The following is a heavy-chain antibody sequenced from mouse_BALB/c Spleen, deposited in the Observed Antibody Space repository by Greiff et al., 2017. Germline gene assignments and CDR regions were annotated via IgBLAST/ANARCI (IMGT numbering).Heavy chain of an antibody. CDR1: GFTFSNYW. Sequence: EVQGVESGGGLVQPGGSMKLSCVASGFTFSNYWMNWVRQSPEKGLEWVAEIRLKSNNYATHYAESVKGRFTISRDDSKSSVYLQMNNLRAEDTGIYYCTIYDGYYWYFDVWGAGTTVTVSS. CDR3: TIYDGYYWYFDV. CDR2: IRLKSNNYAT. D-gene: IGHD2-3*01. V-gene: IGHV6-6*02. J-gene: IGHJ1*01.